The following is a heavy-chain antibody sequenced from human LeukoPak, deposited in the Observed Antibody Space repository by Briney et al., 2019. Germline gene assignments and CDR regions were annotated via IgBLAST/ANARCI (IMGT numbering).Heavy chain of an antibody. CDR1: GFTFSNYW. CDR2: INQPGSEK. D-gene: IGHD3-10*02. V-gene: IGHV3-7*01. J-gene: IGHJ6*04. Sequence: GGSLRLSCAASGFTFSNYWMSWVRQAPGEGLEWVANINQPGSEKYYVDSVKARFTISRDNAKNSLSLQMNSLRAEDTAVYYCAELGITMIGGVWGKGTTVTISS. CDR3: AELGITMIGGV.